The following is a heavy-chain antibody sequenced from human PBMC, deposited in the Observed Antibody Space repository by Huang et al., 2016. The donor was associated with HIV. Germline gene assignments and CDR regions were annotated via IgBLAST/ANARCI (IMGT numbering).Heavy chain of an antibody. V-gene: IGHV3-73*01. CDR1: GLTFSGAA. Sequence: EVQLVESGGGLVQPGGSLKLPCAASGLTFSGAARPWVRPASGKGLEGVGRIRSKANSYATAYAASVKGRFTISRDDSKNTAYLQMNSLKTEDTAVYYCTRLTMIGDGDYWGQGTLVTVSS. J-gene: IGHJ4*02. CDR3: TRLTMIGDGDY. D-gene: IGHD3-22*01. CDR2: IRSKANSYAT.